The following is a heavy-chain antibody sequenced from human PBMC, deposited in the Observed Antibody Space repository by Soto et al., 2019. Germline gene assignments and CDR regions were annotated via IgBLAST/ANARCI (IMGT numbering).Heavy chain of an antibody. CDR1: GFSYSSYD. CDR2: ISYDGSNK. D-gene: IGHD4-4*01. Sequence: GGSLRLSCAASGFSYSSYDMHWVRQAPGKGLEWVAVISYDGSNKYYADSVKGRFTISRDNSKNTLYLQMNSLRAEDTAVYYCPSPPMTTMSWGQGTLVTVSS. J-gene: IGHJ5*02. CDR3: PSPPMTTMS. V-gene: IGHV3-30*03.